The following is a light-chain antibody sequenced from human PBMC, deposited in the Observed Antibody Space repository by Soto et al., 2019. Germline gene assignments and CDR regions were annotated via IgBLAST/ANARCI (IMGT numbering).Light chain of an antibody. CDR2: HAS. Sequence: EIVLTQSPGTLSLSPGEVVTLSCRASQSVSRSFLAWYQQKHGQPPMLLISHASSSATGIPDRFGGSGSGTDFTLTISRLEAEDLAVYYCQQYGNTPKTFGQGTKLKI. CDR3: QQYGNTPKT. V-gene: IGKV3-20*01. J-gene: IGKJ2*01. CDR1: QSVSRSF.